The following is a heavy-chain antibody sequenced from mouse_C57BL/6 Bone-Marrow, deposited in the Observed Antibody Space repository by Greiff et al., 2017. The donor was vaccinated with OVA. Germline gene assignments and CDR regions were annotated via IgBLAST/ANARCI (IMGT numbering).Heavy chain of an antibody. CDR2: INPNNGGT. J-gene: IGHJ4*01. Sequence: EVQLQQSGPELVKPGASVKISCKASGYTFTDYYMNWVKQSHGKSLEWIGDINPNNGGTSYNQKFKGKATLTVDKSSSTAYMELRSLTSEDSAVYYCARSPMVTTYYYAMDYWGQGTSVTVSS. CDR3: ARSPMVTTYYYAMDY. V-gene: IGHV1-26*01. D-gene: IGHD2-3*01. CDR1: GYTFTDYY.